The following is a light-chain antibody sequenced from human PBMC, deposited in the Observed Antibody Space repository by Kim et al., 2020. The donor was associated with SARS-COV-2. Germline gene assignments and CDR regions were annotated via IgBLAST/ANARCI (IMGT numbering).Light chain of an antibody. V-gene: IGLV3-1*01. J-gene: IGLJ2*01. CDR2: EDT. CDR1: KLGDKY. CDR3: QAWDSTTVI. Sequence: SYELRQPPSVSVSPGQTASISCSGDKLGDKYACWYQQRPGQSPVLVIYEDTRRPSGIPERFSASTSGNTATLTISGTQAMDEADYYCQAWDSTTVIFGGGTQLTVL.